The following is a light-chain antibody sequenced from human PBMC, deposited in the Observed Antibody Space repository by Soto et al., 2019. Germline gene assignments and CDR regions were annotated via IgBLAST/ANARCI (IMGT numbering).Light chain of an antibody. J-gene: IGKJ1*01. CDR3: QHYNSYSEA. CDR1: QSVSTN. Sequence: EIVLTQSPGTLSLSPGERATLSCRASQSVSTNSLAWYQQKPGQGPRLLIYGASTRATGIPARFSGSGSGTEFTLTISSLQSEDFATYYCQHYNSYSEAFGQGTKVDIK. V-gene: IGKV3-15*01. CDR2: GAS.